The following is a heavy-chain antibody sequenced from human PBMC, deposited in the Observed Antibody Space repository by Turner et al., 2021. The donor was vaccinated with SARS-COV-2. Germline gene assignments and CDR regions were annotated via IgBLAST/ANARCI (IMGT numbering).Heavy chain of an antibody. V-gene: IGHV4-39*01. CDR3: ARRSSRLGNWYFDL. D-gene: IGHD2-15*01. CDR1: GGSISSSSYY. CDR2: MYYSGST. Sequence: QLQLQESGPGLVKPSETLSLTCTVSGGSISSSSYYLGWIRQPPGKGLEWIGSMYYSGSTYYNPSLKSRVTISVDTSKNQFSLKLSSVTAADTAVYYCARRSSRLGNWYFDLWGRGTLVTVSS. J-gene: IGHJ2*01.